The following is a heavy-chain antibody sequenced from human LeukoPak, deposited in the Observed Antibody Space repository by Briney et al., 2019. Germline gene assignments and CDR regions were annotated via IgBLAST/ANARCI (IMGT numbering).Heavy chain of an antibody. D-gene: IGHD2-21*02. CDR2: INPNSGGT. J-gene: IGHJ5*02. CDR1: GYTFTGHY. V-gene: IGHV1-2*02. Sequence: GASVKVSCKASGYTFTGHYMHWVRQAPGQGLEWMGWINPNSGGTNYAQKFQGRVTMTRDTAISTAYMELSRLRSDDTAVYYCARAIYCGGDCYYWFDPWGQGTLVTVSS. CDR3: ARAIYCGGDCYYWFDP.